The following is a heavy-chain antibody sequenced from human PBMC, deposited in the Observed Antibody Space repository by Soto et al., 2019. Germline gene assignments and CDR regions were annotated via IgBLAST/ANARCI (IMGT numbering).Heavy chain of an antibody. CDR2: INSDESST. V-gene: IGHV3-74*01. CDR3: ARSKATFGKNWFDP. CDR1: GFTISSYW. J-gene: IGHJ5*02. Sequence: PGGSLRLSCAASGFTISSYWIHWVRQAPGKGLVWVSRINSDESSTDYADSVKGRFTISRDNAKNTLYLQMNSLRAEDTALYYCARSKATFGKNWFDPWGQGTLVTVS. D-gene: IGHD3-16*01.